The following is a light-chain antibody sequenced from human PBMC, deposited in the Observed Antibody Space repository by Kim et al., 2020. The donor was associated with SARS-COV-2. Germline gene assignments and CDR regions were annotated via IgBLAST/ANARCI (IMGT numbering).Light chain of an antibody. J-gene: IGKJ1*01. CDR3: QQYYSYPRT. CDR2: AAS. V-gene: IGKV1-8*01. Sequence: ASTGDRVTIHCRARQGISSYLAWYQQKPGKAPNLLISAASTLQSGVPSRFSGGGSGTDFILTISCLQSDDSATYYCQQYYSYPRTFGQGTKVDIK. CDR1: QGISSY.